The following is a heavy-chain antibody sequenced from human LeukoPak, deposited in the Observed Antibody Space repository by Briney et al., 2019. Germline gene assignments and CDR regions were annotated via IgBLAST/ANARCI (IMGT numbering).Heavy chain of an antibody. D-gene: IGHD3-9*01. Sequence: ASVKVSCKVSGYTLTELSMHWVRQAPGKGLEWMGGFDPEDGETIYAQKFQGRVTMTEDTSTDTAYMELSSLRSEDTAVYYCATAPRAEYYDILTGYYDYWGQGTLVTVSS. V-gene: IGHV1-24*01. CDR2: FDPEDGET. J-gene: IGHJ4*02. CDR3: ATAPRAEYYDILTGYYDY. CDR1: GYTLTELS.